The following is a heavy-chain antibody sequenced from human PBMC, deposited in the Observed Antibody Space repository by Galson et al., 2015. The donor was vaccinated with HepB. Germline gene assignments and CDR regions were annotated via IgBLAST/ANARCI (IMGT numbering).Heavy chain of an antibody. CDR3: ARDGFPYYYGSGLPAHFDY. Sequence: SLRLSCAASGFTFSSYGMHWVRQAPGKGLEWVAVIWYDGSNKYYADSVKGRFTISRDNSKNTLYLQMNSLRAEDTAVYYCARDGFPYYYGSGLPAHFDYWGQGTLVTVSS. CDR1: GFTFSSYG. V-gene: IGHV3-33*01. J-gene: IGHJ4*02. D-gene: IGHD3-10*01. CDR2: IWYDGSNK.